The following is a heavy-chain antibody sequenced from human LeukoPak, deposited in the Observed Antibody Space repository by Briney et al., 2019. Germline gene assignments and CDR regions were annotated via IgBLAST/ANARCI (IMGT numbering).Heavy chain of an antibody. D-gene: IGHD2-2*01. J-gene: IGHJ1*01. Sequence: ASVKVSCKASGYTFTSYDINWVRQATGQGLEWMGWINPNSGGTNYAQKFQGRVTMTRDTSISTAYMDLSRLRSDDTAVYYCARGLRSASCSWGQGTLVTVSS. CDR2: INPNSGGT. CDR3: ARGLRSASCS. CDR1: GYTFTSYD. V-gene: IGHV1-2*02.